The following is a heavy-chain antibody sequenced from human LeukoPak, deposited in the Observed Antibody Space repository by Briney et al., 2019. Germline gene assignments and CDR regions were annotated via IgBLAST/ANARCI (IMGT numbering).Heavy chain of an antibody. D-gene: IGHD5-24*01. J-gene: IGHJ4*03. V-gene: IGHV3-7*01. CDR3: AKLIRDVTIYDF. CDR1: GFTFSRYA. CDR2: INQDQSAI. Sequence: GGSLRLSCAASGFTFSRYAMSWVRQAPGKGLEWVASINQDQSAIFYVDSVKGRFTISRDNTRNFLFLQMNSLRAEDTAFYYCAKLIRDVTIYDFWGPGSLVTVSS.